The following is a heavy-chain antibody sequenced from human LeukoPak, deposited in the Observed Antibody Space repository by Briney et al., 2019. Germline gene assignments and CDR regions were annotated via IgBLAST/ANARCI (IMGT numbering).Heavy chain of an antibody. CDR2: IYYSGST. CDR3: ARVGEDIVVVPAAI. J-gene: IGHJ4*02. D-gene: IGHD2-2*01. V-gene: IGHV4-39*07. CDR1: GGSISSSSYY. Sequence: SETLPLTCAVSGGSISSSSYYWGWIRQPPGKGLEWIGSIYYSGSTYYNPSLKSRVTISVDTSKNQFSLKLSSVTAADTAVYYCARVGEDIVVVPAAIWGQGTLVTVSS.